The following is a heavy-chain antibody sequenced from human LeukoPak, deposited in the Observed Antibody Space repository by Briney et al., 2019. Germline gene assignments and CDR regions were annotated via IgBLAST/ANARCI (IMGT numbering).Heavy chain of an antibody. Sequence: GVSLRLSCVASGFTFRRHGLNWVRQARGKGLEWVSYISSSSSIIHYADSVKGRFTISREDAKNSLFLQMNSLRAEDTAVYYCARVAREGLDNWFDPWGQGTLVTVSS. CDR3: ARVAREGLDNWFDP. D-gene: IGHD3/OR15-3a*01. V-gene: IGHV3-48*01. CDR1: GFTFRRHG. CDR2: ISSSSSII. J-gene: IGHJ5*02.